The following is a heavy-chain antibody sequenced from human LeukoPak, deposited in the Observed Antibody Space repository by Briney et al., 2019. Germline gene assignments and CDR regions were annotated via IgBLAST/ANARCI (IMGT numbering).Heavy chain of an antibody. V-gene: IGHV3-23*01. J-gene: IGHJ6*02. Sequence: PGGSLRLSCAASGFTFSTYAMSWVRQAPGKGLEWVSGISGYDGSTFYADSVKGRFTISRDNSKNTLFLQRNSLRAEDTAVYYCAKRVSDWNSYYYGMDVWGHGTTVTVSS. CDR3: AKRVSDWNSYYYGMDV. CDR2: ISGYDGST. D-gene: IGHD6-19*01. CDR1: GFTFSTYA.